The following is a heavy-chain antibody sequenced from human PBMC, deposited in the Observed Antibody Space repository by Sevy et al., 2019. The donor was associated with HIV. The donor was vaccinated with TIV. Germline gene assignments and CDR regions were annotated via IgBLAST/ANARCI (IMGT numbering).Heavy chain of an antibody. J-gene: IGHJ6*02. CDR3: ARDTPGSGYYYYYYGMDV. V-gene: IGHV3-48*03. Sequence: GGSLRLSCAASGFTFSSYEMNWVRQAPGKGLEWVSYISSSGSTIYYADSVKGRFTISRDNAKNSLYLQMNSLGAEDTAVYYCARDTPGSGYYYYYYGMDVWGQGTTVTVSS. CDR2: ISSSGSTI. D-gene: IGHD3-22*01. CDR1: GFTFSSYE.